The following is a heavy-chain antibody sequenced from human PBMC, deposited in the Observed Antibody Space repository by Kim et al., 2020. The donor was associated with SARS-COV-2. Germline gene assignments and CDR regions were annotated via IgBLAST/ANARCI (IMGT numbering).Heavy chain of an antibody. CDR1: GFTFSNAW. J-gene: IGHJ6*02. CDR3: TTDGLTIWFGEFSYYYYGMDV. D-gene: IGHD3-10*01. CDR2: IKSKTDGGTT. V-gene: IGHV3-15*01. Sequence: GGSLRLSCAASGFTFSNAWMSWVRQAPGKGLEWVGRIKSKTDGGTTDYAAPVKGRFTISRDDSKNTLYLQMNSLKTEDTAVYYCTTDGLTIWFGEFSYYYYGMDVWGQGTTVTVSS.